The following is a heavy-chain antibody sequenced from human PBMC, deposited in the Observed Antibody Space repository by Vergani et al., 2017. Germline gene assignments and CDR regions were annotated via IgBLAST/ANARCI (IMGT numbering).Heavy chain of an antibody. CDR3: AVHRRPSPNYGSGKEGWFDP. J-gene: IGHJ5*02. D-gene: IGHD3-10*01. CDR2: ISSSGSTI. CDR1: GFTFSSYE. Sequence: EVQLVESGGGLVQPGGSLRLSCAASGFTFSSYEMNWVRQAPGKGLEWVSYISSSGSTIYYADSVKGRFTISRDNAKNSLYLQMNSLRAEDTAVYYCAVHRRPSPNYGSGKEGWFDPWGQGTLVTVSS. V-gene: IGHV3-48*03.